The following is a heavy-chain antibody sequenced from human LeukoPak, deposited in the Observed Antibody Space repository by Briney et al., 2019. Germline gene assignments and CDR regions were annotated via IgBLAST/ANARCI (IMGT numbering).Heavy chain of an antibody. V-gene: IGHV4-59*01. CDR1: GGSISSYY. CDR2: IYTSGST. Sequence: PSETLSLTCTVSGGSISSYYWSWIRQPPGKGLEWIGYIYTSGSTNYNPSLKSQVTISVDTSKNQFSLKLSSVTAADTAVYYCAREGRSGWYPLNYYYYYMGVWGKGTTVTVSS. D-gene: IGHD6-19*01. J-gene: IGHJ6*03. CDR3: AREGRSGWYPLNYYYYYMGV.